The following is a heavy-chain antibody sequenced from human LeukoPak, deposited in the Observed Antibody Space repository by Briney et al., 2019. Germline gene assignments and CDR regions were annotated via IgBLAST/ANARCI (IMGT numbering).Heavy chain of an antibody. Sequence: SETLSLTCTVSGGSISSSSYYWGWIRQPPGKGLEWIGSIYYSGSTYYNPSLKSRVTISVDTSKNQFSLKLSSVTAADTAVYYCARRPPDPSYDILTGYQGAFDIWGQGTMVTVSS. CDR2: IYYSGST. CDR3: ARRPPDPSYDILTGYQGAFDI. D-gene: IGHD3-9*01. CDR1: GGSISSSSYY. J-gene: IGHJ3*02. V-gene: IGHV4-39*01.